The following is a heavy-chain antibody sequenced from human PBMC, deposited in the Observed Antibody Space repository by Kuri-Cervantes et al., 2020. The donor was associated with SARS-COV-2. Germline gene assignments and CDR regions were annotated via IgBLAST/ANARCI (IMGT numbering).Heavy chain of an antibody. V-gene: IGHV3-30-3*01. D-gene: IGHD3-9*01. CDR2: ISYDGSNK. Sequence: GESLKISCAASGFTFSSYAMHWVRQAPGKGLEWVAVISYDGSNKYYADSVKGRFTISRDNSKNTLYLQMSSLRAEDTAVYYCAKDVGYFGGMDVWGQGTTVTVSS. J-gene: IGHJ6*02. CDR1: GFTFSSYA. CDR3: AKDVGYFGGMDV.